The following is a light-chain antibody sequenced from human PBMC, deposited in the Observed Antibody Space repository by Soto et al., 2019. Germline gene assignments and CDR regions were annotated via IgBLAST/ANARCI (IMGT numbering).Light chain of an antibody. J-gene: IGKJ3*01. CDR2: AAS. CDR1: QGISNY. V-gene: IGKV1-27*01. Sequence: DIQMTQSPSSLSASVGDRVTITCRASQGISNYLAWYQQKPGKVPKLLIYAASTLQSGVPSRFIGSGSGTDFTLTISSLQPEDVATYYCQKYNSAPAFTFGPGTKVDIK. CDR3: QKYNSAPAFT.